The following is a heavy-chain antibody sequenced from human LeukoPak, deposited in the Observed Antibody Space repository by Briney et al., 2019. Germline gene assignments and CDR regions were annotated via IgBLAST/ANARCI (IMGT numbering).Heavy chain of an antibody. Sequence: GGSLRLSCAASGFTFSIYGMHWVRQAPGKGLEWVAVISYDGSNKYYIDSVKGRFTISRDNSKNTLYLQMNSLRAEDTAVYYCAGPQAIAAAAHAFDIWGQGTMVTVSS. D-gene: IGHD6-13*01. CDR2: ISYDGSNK. CDR1: GFTFSIYG. V-gene: IGHV3-30*03. CDR3: AGPQAIAAAAHAFDI. J-gene: IGHJ3*02.